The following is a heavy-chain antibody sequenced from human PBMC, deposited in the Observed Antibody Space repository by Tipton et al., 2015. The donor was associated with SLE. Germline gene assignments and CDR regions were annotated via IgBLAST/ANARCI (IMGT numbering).Heavy chain of an antibody. CDR2: MNHSGST. J-gene: IGHJ4*02. Sequence: TPSLTCAVYGGSFSGYYWSWIRQPPGKGLEWIGEMNHSGSTNYNPSLKSRVTISVDTSKNQFSLKLSSVTAADTAVYYCARTYSSGWYPFDYWGQGTLVTVSS. CDR1: GGSFSGYY. CDR3: ARTYSSGWYPFDY. V-gene: IGHV4-34*01. D-gene: IGHD6-19*01.